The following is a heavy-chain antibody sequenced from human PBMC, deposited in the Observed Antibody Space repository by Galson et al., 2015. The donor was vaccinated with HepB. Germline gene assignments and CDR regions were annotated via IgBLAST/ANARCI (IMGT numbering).Heavy chain of an antibody. CDR1: RFTFRSYA. J-gene: IGHJ5*02. CDR3: ARVEAYSSDWNENWFDP. CDR2: IYHNGIA. Sequence: LRLSCAASRFTFRSYAMTWVRQAPGKGLEWIGSIYHNGIAYYNPSLRSRVTISVDTSKNQFFLKLSSVTAADRAVYYCARVEAYSSDWNENWFDPWGHGTLVTVSS. V-gene: IGHV4-38-2*01. D-gene: IGHD6-25*01.